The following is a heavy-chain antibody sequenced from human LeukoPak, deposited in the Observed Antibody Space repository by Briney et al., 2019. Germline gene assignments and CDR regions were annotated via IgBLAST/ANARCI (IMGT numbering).Heavy chain of an antibody. J-gene: IGHJ6*03. V-gene: IGHV4-34*01. CDR2: INHSGST. CDR3: ARDGFSYGHEYYMDV. CDR1: GESFSGYY. Sequence: NPSETLSLTCAVYGESFSGYYWSWIRQPPGKGLEWIGEINHSGSTNYNPSLKSRVTISVDTSKNQFSLKLSSVTAADTAVYYCARDGFSYGHEYYMDVWGKGTTVTISS. D-gene: IGHD5-18*01.